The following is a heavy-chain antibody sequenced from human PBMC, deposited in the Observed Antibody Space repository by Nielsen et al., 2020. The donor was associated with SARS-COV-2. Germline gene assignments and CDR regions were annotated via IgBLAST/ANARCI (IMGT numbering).Heavy chain of an antibody. CDR1: GFTFSSYA. J-gene: IGHJ4*02. V-gene: IGHV3-30-3*01. CDR3: ARDLSYYGFDY. Sequence: GESLKISCAASGFTFSSYAMHWVRQAPGKGLEWVAVISYDGSNKCYADSVKGRFTISRDNSKNTLYLQMNSLRAEDTAVYYCARDLSYYGFDYWGQGTLVTVSS. D-gene: IGHD1-26*01. CDR2: ISYDGSNK.